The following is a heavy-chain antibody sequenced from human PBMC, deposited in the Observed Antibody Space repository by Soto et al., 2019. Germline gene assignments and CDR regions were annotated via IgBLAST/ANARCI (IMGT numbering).Heavy chain of an antibody. CDR2: IGSGSP. CDR1: GFTVSGYA. Sequence: GGCLRLSCAASGFTVSGYAMSWVRQAPGKRMEWVSAIGSGSPFYRVSVKVRFTICRDNANSMLYMLSNRLRADDTAVYFCVQDLGGRWYHYNSFGTGGQGTLVTVSS. CDR3: VQDLGGRWYHYNSFGT. J-gene: IGHJ1*01. D-gene: IGHD3-16*02. V-gene: IGHV3-23*01.